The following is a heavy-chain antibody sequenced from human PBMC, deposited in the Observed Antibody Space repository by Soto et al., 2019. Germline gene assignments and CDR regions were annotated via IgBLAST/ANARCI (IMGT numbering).Heavy chain of an antibody. CDR1: GFTFSTDA. Sequence: GGSLRLSCAASGFTFSTDAMNWVRQAPGKGLEWVSGISGSGDSTYYADSVKGRFTVSGDNSKNTLYLQMNSLRAEDTAVFYCAKERSSGWSLDYWGQGTLVTVSS. CDR3: AKERSSGWSLDY. D-gene: IGHD6-19*01. J-gene: IGHJ4*02. V-gene: IGHV3-23*01. CDR2: ISGSGDST.